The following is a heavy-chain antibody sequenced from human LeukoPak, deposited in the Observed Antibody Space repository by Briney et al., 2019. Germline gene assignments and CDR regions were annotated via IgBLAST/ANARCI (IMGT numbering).Heavy chain of an antibody. CDR3: AKDRFSSGLDY. Sequence: PGGSLRLSCAASGFTFDDYAMHWVRQAPGKGLEWVSGISWNSGSIGYADSVKGRFTISRDNAKNSLYLQMNSLRAEDTALYYCAKDRFSSGLDYWGQGTLVTVSS. V-gene: IGHV3-9*01. J-gene: IGHJ4*02. CDR1: GFTFDDYA. D-gene: IGHD6-19*01. CDR2: ISWNSGSI.